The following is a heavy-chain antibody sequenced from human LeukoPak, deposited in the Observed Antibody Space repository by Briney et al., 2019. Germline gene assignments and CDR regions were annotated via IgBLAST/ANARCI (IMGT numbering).Heavy chain of an antibody. CDR3: ARRCYPSHCFDY. Sequence: PGWSLRLSCAASGFTFDDYGMSWVRQAPGKGLEWVSGINWNGGSTGYADSVKGRFTISRDNAKNSLYLQMNSLRAEDTALYYCARRCYPSHCFDYWGQGTLVTVSS. J-gene: IGHJ4*02. D-gene: IGHD2-15*01. CDR1: GFTFDDYG. V-gene: IGHV3-20*04. CDR2: INWNGGST.